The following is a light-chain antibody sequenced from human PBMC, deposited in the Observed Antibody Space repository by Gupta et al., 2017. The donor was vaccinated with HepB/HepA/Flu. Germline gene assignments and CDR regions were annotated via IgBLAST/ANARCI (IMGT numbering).Light chain of an antibody. CDR3: VGWDDSLSGYV. CDR2: NDN. CDR1: SSNIGNDN. J-gene: IGLJ1*01. V-gene: IGLV1-47*02. Sequence: QPVLTQPPSASATPGQRVIISCSGSSSNIGNDNAYWYQQLPGTAPKLLIYNDNQRPSGVPDRFAGSKSGTTASLAISGLRSEDEADYYCVGWDDSLSGYVFGAGTKVTVL.